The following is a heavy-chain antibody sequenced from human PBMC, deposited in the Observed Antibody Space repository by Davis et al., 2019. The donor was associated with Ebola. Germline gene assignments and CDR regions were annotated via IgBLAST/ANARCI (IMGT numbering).Heavy chain of an antibody. CDR1: GYTFTSYD. J-gene: IGHJ4*02. D-gene: IGHD3-22*01. V-gene: IGHV1-8*01. Sequence: ASVKVSCKASGYTFTSYDINWVRQATGQGLEWMGWMTPNSGNTGHAQKFQGRVTMTRNTSISTAYMELSSLRSEDTAVYYCARSPYYDSSGYYFYWGQGTLVTVSS. CDR2: MTPNSGNT. CDR3: ARSPYYDSSGYYFY.